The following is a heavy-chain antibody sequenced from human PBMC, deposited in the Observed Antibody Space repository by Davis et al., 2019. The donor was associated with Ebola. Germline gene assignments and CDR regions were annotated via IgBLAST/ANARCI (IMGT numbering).Heavy chain of an antibody. D-gene: IGHD4-17*01. V-gene: IGHV4-39*07. CDR3: ARGGTNGDPAVY. J-gene: IGHJ4*02. CDR1: GGSISSSSYY. Sequence: MPSETLSLTCTVSGGSISSSSYYWSWIRQPPGKGLEWIGEINHSGSTNYNPSLKSRVTISVDTSKNQFSLKLTSVTAADRAVYYCARGGTNGDPAVYWGQGTLVTVSS. CDR2: INHSGST.